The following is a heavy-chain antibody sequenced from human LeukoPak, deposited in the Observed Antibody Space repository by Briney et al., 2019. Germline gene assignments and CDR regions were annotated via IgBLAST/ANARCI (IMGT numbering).Heavy chain of an antibody. J-gene: IGHJ4*02. CDR1: GFTFSSYW. D-gene: IGHD3-16*02. Sequence: GGSLRFSCAASGFTFSSYWMSWVRQAPGKGLEWVANIKQDGSEKYYVDSVKGRFTISRDNAKNSLYLQMNSLRAEDTAVYYCARDAYDYVWGSYRYPEYWGQGTLVTVSS. CDR3: ARDAYDYVWGSYRYPEY. V-gene: IGHV3-7*01. CDR2: IKQDGSEK.